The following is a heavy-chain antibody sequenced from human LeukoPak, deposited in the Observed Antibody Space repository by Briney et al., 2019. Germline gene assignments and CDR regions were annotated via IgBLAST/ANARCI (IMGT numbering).Heavy chain of an antibody. Sequence: GGSLRLSCTASGFTLSSYEMSWIRQAPGKGLEWVSSIDYSGGNTYYADSVKGRFTISRDNSKNTLYLQLNSLRGDDTAVYYCATSLHSSSWSGYWGQGTLVTVSS. V-gene: IGHV3-23*01. J-gene: IGHJ4*02. D-gene: IGHD6-13*01. CDR3: ATSLHSSSWSGY. CDR1: GFTLSSYE. CDR2: IDYSGGNT.